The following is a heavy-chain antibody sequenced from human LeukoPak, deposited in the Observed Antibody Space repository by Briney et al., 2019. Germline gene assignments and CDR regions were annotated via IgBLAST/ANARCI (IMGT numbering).Heavy chain of an antibody. CDR2: IYTSGST. CDR3: ARDLGITMVQGVIPHFDY. J-gene: IGHJ4*02. D-gene: IGHD3-10*01. CDR1: GGSISSYY. Sequence: SETLSLTCTVSGGSISSYYWSWIRQPAGKGLEWIGRIYTSGSTNYNPSLKSRVTMSVDTSKNQFPLKLSSVTAADTAVYYCARDLGITMVQGVIPHFDYWGQGTLVTVSS. V-gene: IGHV4-4*07.